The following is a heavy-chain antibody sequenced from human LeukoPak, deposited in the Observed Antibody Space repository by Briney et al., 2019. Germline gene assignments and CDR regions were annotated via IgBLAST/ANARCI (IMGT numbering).Heavy chain of an antibody. CDR1: GFTNSCYW. V-gene: IGHV3-7*01. D-gene: IGHD2/OR15-2a*01. CDR2: IKQGGSDN. J-gene: IGHJ4*02. Sequence: GGLLLLSCAASGFTNSCYWMSWLRQAPREGVEWVANIKQGGSDNYSVASVKRPFTNSRDNATNSLYQQMSSLRAEDTTVYYCARAPYIPTFWLRGYYFDNSGQGTLVTVSS. CDR3: ARAPYIPTFWLRGYYFDN.